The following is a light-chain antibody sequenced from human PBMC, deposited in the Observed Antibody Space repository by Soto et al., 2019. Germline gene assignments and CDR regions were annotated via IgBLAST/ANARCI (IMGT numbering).Light chain of an antibody. Sequence: DIQMTQSPSSLSASVGDRVTISCRARQSIRNYVSWYQQKPGTAPKLLIRAASTLQSGVPSRFSGRGSGTDFTLTISSLQIEDFATYFCQQTDSTPPTFGQGTNVEI. V-gene: IGKV1-39*01. CDR3: QQTDSTPPT. J-gene: IGKJ1*01. CDR1: QSIRNY. CDR2: AAS.